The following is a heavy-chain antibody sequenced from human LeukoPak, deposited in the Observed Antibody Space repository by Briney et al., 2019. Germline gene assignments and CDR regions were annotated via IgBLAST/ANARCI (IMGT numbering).Heavy chain of an antibody. J-gene: IGHJ4*02. CDR3: ASEIDYYGSGSYPVGFDY. D-gene: IGHD3-10*01. Sequence: SGGSLRLSCAVSRFPFSTYAMHWVRQAPGKGLEWVAVISYVGRNKFYADSVKGRFTISRDNAKNSLYLQMNSLRAEDTAVYYCASEIDYYGSGSYPVGFDYWGQGTLVTVSS. CDR2: ISYVGRNK. V-gene: IGHV3-30*07. CDR1: RFPFSTYA.